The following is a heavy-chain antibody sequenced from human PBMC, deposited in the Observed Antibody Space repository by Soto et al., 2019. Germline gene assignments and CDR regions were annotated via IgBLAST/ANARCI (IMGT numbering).Heavy chain of an antibody. CDR3: ARGDSTDCSNGVCSFFYNHDMDV. J-gene: IGHJ6*02. CDR2: INPKSGGT. D-gene: IGHD2-8*01. V-gene: IGHV1-2*04. CDR1: GSSFTDYH. Sequence: ASVNVSCKASGSSFTDYHINWVRHAPGQGLEWLGRINPKSGGTSTAQKFQGWVTMTTDTSISTASMELTRLTSDDTAIYYCARGDSTDCSNGVCSFFYNHDMDVWGQGTTVTVSS.